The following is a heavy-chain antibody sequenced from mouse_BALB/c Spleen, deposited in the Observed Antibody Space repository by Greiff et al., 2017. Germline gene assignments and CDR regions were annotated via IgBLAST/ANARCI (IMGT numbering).Heavy chain of an antibody. D-gene: IGHD2-4*01. Sequence: EVKLMESGGDLVKPGGSLKLSCAASGFTFSSYGMSWVRQTPDKRLEWVATISSGGSYTYYPDSVKGRFTISRDNAKNTLYLQMSSLKSEDTAMYYCARHYYDYDGPFAYWGQGTLVTVSA. CDR1: GFTFSSYG. CDR3: ARHYYDYDGPFAY. V-gene: IGHV5-6*01. J-gene: IGHJ3*01. CDR2: ISSGGSYT.